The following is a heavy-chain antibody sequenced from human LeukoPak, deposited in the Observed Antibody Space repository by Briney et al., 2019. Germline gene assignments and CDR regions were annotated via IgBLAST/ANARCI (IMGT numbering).Heavy chain of an antibody. CDR1: GGSISSSSYY. Sequence: SETLSLTCTVSGGSISSSSYYWSWIRQPAGKGLDWIGRIYPSGSTNYNPSLKSRVTVSVDTSQNQFSLKLSSVTAADTAVYYCARGGYYYGSGSSYNWFDPWGQGTLVTVSS. J-gene: IGHJ5*02. CDR3: ARGGYYYGSGSSYNWFDP. CDR2: IYPSGST. V-gene: IGHV4-61*02. D-gene: IGHD3-10*01.